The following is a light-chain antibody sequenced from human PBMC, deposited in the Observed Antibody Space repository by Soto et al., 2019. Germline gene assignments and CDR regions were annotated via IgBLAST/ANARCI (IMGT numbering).Light chain of an antibody. CDR1: QGISNF. Sequence: DVQMTQSPSSLSASVGDRVTITCRASQGISNFLAWYQQKPGKVPKLLIYTATTLQSGVPSRFSGSGSGTDFTLTISSLQPEDVATYYCQKYNSVPRTFGQGTKVEIK. J-gene: IGKJ1*01. CDR2: TAT. V-gene: IGKV1-27*01. CDR3: QKYNSVPRT.